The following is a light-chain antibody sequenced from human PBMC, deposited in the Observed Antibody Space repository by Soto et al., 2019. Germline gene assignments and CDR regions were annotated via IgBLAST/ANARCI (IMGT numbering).Light chain of an antibody. V-gene: IGKV1-33*01. Sequence: DLQLPQSPSSLSASVGDRVTITCQASQDISNYLNWYQQKPGKAPKLLIYDASNLETGVPSRFSGSGSGTDFTFTISSLQPEDIATYYCQQYDNLPPRGFTFGPGTKVDIK. CDR2: DAS. CDR3: QQYDNLPPRGFT. CDR1: QDISNY. J-gene: IGKJ3*01.